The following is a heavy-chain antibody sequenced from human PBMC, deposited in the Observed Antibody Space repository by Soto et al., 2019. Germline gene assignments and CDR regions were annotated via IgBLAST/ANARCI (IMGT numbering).Heavy chain of an antibody. D-gene: IGHD1-20*01. J-gene: IGHJ4*02. V-gene: IGHV3-21*01. Sequence: VVYLILSCSASGFTFSSYSMNWFRQAAVKGLEWVGSIRISGSYIYYSYSLKCAFTISTHNPKHSLYLQMNSLRAADTGVYYCGMRGPGGGKWYHINCNDYWGQGILVTVSS. CDR3: GMRGPGGGKWYHINCNDY. CDR2: IRISGSYI. CDR1: GFTFSSYS.